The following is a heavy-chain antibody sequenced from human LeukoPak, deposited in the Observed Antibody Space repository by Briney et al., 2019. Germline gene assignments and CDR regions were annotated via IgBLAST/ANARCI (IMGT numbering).Heavy chain of an antibody. CDR2: FGGTGDI. Sequence: GGSLRLSCAASGFTFSTTAMAWVRQAPGRGLELVSGFGGTGDIHYADSVRGRFTISRDNSKGILYLQMDSLRAEDTAVYYCAKDVLRWAFDYWGQGTLVTVSS. J-gene: IGHJ4*02. CDR3: AKDVLRWAFDY. CDR1: GFTFSTTA. D-gene: IGHD3-16*01. V-gene: IGHV3-23*01.